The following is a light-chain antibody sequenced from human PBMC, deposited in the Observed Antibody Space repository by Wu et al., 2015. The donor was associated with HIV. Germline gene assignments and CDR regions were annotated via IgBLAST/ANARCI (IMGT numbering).Light chain of an antibody. Sequence: VLTQSPDTLSLSSGERATLSCRASQNITKYLAWYQQRLGQPPRLLIYDVFNRATGIPVRFSGSGSATDFHLTISSLEPEDFAIYYCQQRSNWPLTFGGGTKVEIK. V-gene: IGKV3-11*01. CDR1: QNITKY. CDR2: DVF. CDR3: QQRSNWPLT. J-gene: IGKJ4*01.